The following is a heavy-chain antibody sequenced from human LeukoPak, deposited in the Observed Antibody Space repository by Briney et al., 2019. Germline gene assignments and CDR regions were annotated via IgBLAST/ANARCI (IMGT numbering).Heavy chain of an antibody. V-gene: IGHV1-69*04. CDR3: ARDRSYGDYVFGC. CDR1: GGTFSSYA. J-gene: IGHJ4*02. D-gene: IGHD4-17*01. CDR2: IIPILGIA. Sequence: GSSVKVSCKASGGTFSSYAISWVRQAPGQGLEWMGRIIPILGIANYAQKFQGRVTITADKSTSTAYMELSSLRSEDTAVYYSARDRSYGDYVFGCWGQGTLVTVSS.